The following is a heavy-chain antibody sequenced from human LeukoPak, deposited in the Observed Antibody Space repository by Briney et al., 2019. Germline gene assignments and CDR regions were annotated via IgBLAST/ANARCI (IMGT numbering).Heavy chain of an antibody. J-gene: IGHJ2*01. V-gene: IGHV4-59*01. Sequence: SQTLSLTCTVSGGSISTYYWSWIRQPPGKKLEWIGYFYYSGGTNYNPSLKSRVTISVDTSKNQVSLKLSSVTAADTAVYYCARGRYYDSSGYFHGSWYFDLWGRGTLVTVSS. CDR3: ARGRYYDSSGYFHGSWYFDL. D-gene: IGHD3-22*01. CDR2: FYYSGGT. CDR1: GGSISTYY.